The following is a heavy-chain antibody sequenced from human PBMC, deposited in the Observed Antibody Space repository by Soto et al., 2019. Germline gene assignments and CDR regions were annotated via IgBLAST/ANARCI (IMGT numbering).Heavy chain of an antibody. CDR2: IDPSDSYT. CDR1: GYSFTSYW. D-gene: IGHD3-3*01. V-gene: IGHV5-10-1*01. CDR3: ARRAPRGEWFPPYGIDV. J-gene: IGHJ6*02. Sequence: GESLKISCKGSGYSFTSYWISWVRQMPGKGLEWMGRIDPSDSYTNYSPSFQGHVTISADKSISTAYLQWSSLKASDTAMYYCARRAPRGEWFPPYGIDVWGQGTTVTVSS.